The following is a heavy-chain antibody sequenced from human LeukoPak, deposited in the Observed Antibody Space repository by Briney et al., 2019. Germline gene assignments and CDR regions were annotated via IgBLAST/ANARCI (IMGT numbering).Heavy chain of an antibody. CDR3: ARVLLWFGPFDP. J-gene: IGHJ5*02. V-gene: IGHV4-39*07. Sequence: SETLSLTCTVSGGSISSSSYYWGWIRQPPGKGLEWIGSIYYSGSTYYNPSLKSRVTISVDTSKNQFSLKLSSVTAADTAVYYCARVLLWFGPFDPWGQGTLVTVSS. D-gene: IGHD3-10*01. CDR2: IYYSGST. CDR1: GGSISSSSYY.